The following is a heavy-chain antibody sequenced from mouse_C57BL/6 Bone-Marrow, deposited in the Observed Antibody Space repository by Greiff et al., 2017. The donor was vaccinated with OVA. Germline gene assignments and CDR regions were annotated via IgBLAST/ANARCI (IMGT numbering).Heavy chain of an antibody. J-gene: IGHJ4*01. Sequence: QVQLQQPGAELVKPGASVKMSCKASGYTFTSYWITWVKQRPGQGLEWIGDIYPGSGSTNYNEKFKSKATLTVDTSSSTASMQLSSLSSEDTAVYYCARGDYYGSSYYAMDYWGQGTSVTVSS. D-gene: IGHD1-1*01. CDR2: IYPGSGST. CDR1: GYTFTSYW. CDR3: ARGDYYGSSYYAMDY. V-gene: IGHV1-55*01.